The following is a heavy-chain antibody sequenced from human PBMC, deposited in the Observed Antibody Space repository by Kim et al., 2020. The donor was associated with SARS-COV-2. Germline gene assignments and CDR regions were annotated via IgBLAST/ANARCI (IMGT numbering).Heavy chain of an antibody. V-gene: IGHV3-21*01. CDR1: GFTFSSYS. D-gene: IGHD3-10*01. CDR3: ATGLLWFGAFDY. Sequence: GGSLRLSCAASGFTFSSYSMNWVRQAPGKGLEWVSSISSSSSYIYYADSVKGRFTISRDNAKNSLYLQMNSLRAEDTAVYYCATGLLWFGAFDYWGQGTLVTVSS. J-gene: IGHJ4*02. CDR2: ISSSSSYI.